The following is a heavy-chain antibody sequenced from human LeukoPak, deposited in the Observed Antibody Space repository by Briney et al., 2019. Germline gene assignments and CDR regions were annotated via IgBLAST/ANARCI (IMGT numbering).Heavy chain of an antibody. Sequence: SETLSLTCAVYGGSFSGYYWSWIRQPPGKGLEWIGEINHSGSTNYNPSLKSRVTISVDTSKNQFSLKLSSVTAADTAVYYCARHRKYFDWLQSSEYNWFDPWGQGTLVTVSS. CDR1: GGSFSGYY. V-gene: IGHV4-34*01. D-gene: IGHD3-9*01. CDR2: INHSGST. CDR3: ARHRKYFDWLQSSEYNWFDP. J-gene: IGHJ5*02.